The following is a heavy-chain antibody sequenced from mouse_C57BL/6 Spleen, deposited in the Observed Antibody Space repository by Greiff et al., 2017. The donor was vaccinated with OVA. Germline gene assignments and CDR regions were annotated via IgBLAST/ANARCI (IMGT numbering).Heavy chain of an antibody. J-gene: IGHJ2*01. V-gene: IGHV6-6*01. D-gene: IGHD4-1*01. CDR1: GFTFSDAW. CDR2: IRNKANNHAT. CDR3: TRGLGRRYYFDY. Sequence: EVQLQESGGGLVQPGGSLKLSCAASGFTFSDAWMDWVRQSPEKGLEWVAEIRNKANNHATYYAESVKGRFTISRDDSKSSVYLQMNSLRAEDTGIYYCTRGLGRRYYFDYWGQGTTLTVSS.